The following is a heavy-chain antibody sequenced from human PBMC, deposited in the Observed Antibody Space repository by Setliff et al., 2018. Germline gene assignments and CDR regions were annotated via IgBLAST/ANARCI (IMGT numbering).Heavy chain of an antibody. CDR1: GYTFSRNY. CDR2: VDTEDGHT. V-gene: IGHV1-69-2*01. CDR3: TTGLRHGVPYFDL. J-gene: IGHJ4*02. Sequence: VKVSCKAYGYTFSRNYITWVRQAPGRGLDWMGRVDTEDGHTKYAEKFQGRITISADMSLDIAHMELGSLTSEDTAVYYCTTGLRHGVPYFDLWGQGTLVTVSS. D-gene: IGHD3-10*01.